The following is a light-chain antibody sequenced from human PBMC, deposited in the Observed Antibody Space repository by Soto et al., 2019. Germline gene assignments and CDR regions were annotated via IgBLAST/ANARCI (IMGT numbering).Light chain of an antibody. V-gene: IGLV2-23*02. CDR2: EVN. CDR1: ISNVGSYNL. Sequence: QSALTQPASVSGSPGQSITISCTGTISNVGSYNLVSWYQQHPGKAPKLIIYEVNKRPSGVSNRFSGSKSGNTASLTISGLRTEDEADYYCYSYEGGRVFGGGTKVTVL. CDR3: YSYEGGRV. J-gene: IGLJ3*02.